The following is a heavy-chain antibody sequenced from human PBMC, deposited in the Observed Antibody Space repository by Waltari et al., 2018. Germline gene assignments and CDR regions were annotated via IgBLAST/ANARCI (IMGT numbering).Heavy chain of an antibody. CDR1: GFNFGDFS. J-gene: IGHJ4*02. CDR3: AKGGGSWAFFDS. V-gene: IGHV3-23*01. D-gene: IGHD1-26*01. CDR2: RNVKTHDP. Sequence: EVHLLESGGGLIQPGGSLRLSCAASGFNFGDFSMAWVRQSPGKGLGGVATRNVKTHDPYYAESVKGRFTLSRDNSANSLFLQMTDLRGDDTALYYCAKGGGSWAFFDSWGQGTLVAVSS.